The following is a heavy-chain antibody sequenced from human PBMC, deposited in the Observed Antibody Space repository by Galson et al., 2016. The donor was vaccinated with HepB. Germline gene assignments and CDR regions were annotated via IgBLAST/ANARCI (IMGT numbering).Heavy chain of an antibody. D-gene: IGHD2-2*01. CDR2: ISYDGSNT. Sequence: SLRLSCAASGFTFGGYAMHWVRQAPGKGLEWVSFISYDGSNTMYADSVKGRFTISRDNSINTLFLQMDRLTSDDTALYYCARVAWECTSTSCYDSWGQGTLATVSS. CDR1: GFTFGGYA. V-gene: IGHV3-30*04. CDR3: ARVAWECTSTSCYDS. J-gene: IGHJ4*02.